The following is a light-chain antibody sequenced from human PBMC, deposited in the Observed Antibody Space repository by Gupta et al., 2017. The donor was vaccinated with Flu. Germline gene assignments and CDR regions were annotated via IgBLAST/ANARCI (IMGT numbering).Light chain of an antibody. CDR2: KNN. CDR3: AAWDDSLSGRV. V-gene: IGLV1-47*01. Sequence: QSVLTQSPSTSGTPGQRVTISCSGGSSNIGSNYVFWYQQLPGTAPKLVIYKNNQRPSGVPDRFSGSKSGTSASLAISGLRSEDEADYYCAAWDDSLSGRVFGGGTKLTVL. CDR1: SSNIGSNY. J-gene: IGLJ3*02.